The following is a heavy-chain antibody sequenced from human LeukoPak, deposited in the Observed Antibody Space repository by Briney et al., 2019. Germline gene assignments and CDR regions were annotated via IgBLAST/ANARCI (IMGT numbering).Heavy chain of an antibody. CDR1: GFTFSSYG. J-gene: IGHJ4*02. CDR2: VSHDGNNQ. D-gene: IGHD3-10*01. CDR3: AREDYYGSGSYPVD. V-gene: IGHV3-30*03. Sequence: GGSLRLSCAASGFTFSSYGVHWARQAPGKGLEWITVVSHDGNNQFYADSVKGRFTISRDNSKNMVYLQMNGLRVEDTAVYYCAREDYYGSGSYPVDWGQGTLVTVSS.